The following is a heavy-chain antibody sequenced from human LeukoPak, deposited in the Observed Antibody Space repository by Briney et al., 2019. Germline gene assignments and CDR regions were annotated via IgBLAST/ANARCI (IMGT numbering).Heavy chain of an antibody. CDR1: GGSISSGGYY. J-gene: IGHJ6*02. Sequence: PSETLSLTCTVSGGSISSGGYYWSWIRQHPGKGLEWIGYLYYSGTTYYSPFLKGRVIISVDTSNNQFSLNLSSVTAADTAIYYCARSGVYDYDGSSYYAVSPYNYYGMDVWGQGTTVTVSS. D-gene: IGHD3-22*01. CDR2: LYYSGTT. CDR3: ARSGVYDYDGSSYYAVSPYNYYGMDV. V-gene: IGHV4-31*03.